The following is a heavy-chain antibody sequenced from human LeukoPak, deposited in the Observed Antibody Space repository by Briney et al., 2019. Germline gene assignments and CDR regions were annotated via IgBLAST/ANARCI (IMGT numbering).Heavy chain of an antibody. Sequence: PSQTLSLTCTVSGGSISSGGYYWSWIRQRPGKGLEWIGCIYYSGSTYYNPSLKSRVTISVDTSKNQFSLKLSSVTAADTAVYYCARAILTPSGYVWYFDLWGRGTLVTVSS. V-gene: IGHV4-31*03. CDR3: ARAILTPSGYVWYFDL. D-gene: IGHD3-3*01. CDR1: GGSISSGGYY. J-gene: IGHJ2*01. CDR2: IYYSGST.